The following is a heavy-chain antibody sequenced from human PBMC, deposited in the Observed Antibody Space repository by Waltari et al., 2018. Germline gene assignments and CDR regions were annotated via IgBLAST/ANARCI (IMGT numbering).Heavy chain of an antibody. Sequence: QVQLQESGPGLVKPSETLSLTCTVSGGSISSYYWSWIRQPPGKGLEWIGYIYYIGSTNDNPSLKSRVTISVDTSKNQFSLKLSSVTAADTAVYYCARDGSSGGTNWFDPWGQGTLVTVSS. CDR2: IYYIGST. J-gene: IGHJ5*02. CDR3: ARDGSSGGTNWFDP. V-gene: IGHV4-59*01. D-gene: IGHD2-15*01. CDR1: GGSISSYY.